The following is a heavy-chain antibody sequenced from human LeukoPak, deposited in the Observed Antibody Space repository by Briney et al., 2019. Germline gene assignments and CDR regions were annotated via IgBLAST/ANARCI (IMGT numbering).Heavy chain of an antibody. Sequence: GGSLRLSCAASGFTFISYAMSWVRQAPGKGLEWVSAISGSGGSTYYADSVKGRFTISRDNSKNTLYLQMNSLRAEDTAVYYCAKDRLRGYYYDSSGHQTYYFDYWGQGTLVTVSS. V-gene: IGHV3-23*01. CDR1: GFTFISYA. CDR3: AKDRLRGYYYDSSGHQTYYFDY. D-gene: IGHD3-22*01. J-gene: IGHJ4*02. CDR2: ISGSGGST.